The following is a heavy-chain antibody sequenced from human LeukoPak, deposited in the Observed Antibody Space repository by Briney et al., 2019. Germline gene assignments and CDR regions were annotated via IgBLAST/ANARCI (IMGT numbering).Heavy chain of an antibody. D-gene: IGHD2-2*01. J-gene: IGHJ4*02. CDR3: ARWFCSSTSCYVDY. Sequence: SETLSLTCAVYGGSFSGYYWSWIRQPPGKGLEWIGEIDHSGSTNYNPSLKSRVTISVDTSKNQFSLKLSSVTAADTAVYYCARWFCSSTSCYVDYWGQGTLVTVSS. CDR2: IDHSGST. V-gene: IGHV4-34*01. CDR1: GGSFSGYY.